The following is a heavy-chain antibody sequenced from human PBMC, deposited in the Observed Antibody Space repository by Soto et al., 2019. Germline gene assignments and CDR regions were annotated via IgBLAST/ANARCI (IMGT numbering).Heavy chain of an antibody. D-gene: IGHD1-26*01. CDR3: ARFPQTAIVGAAYFDY. V-gene: IGHV1-69*02. Sequence: QVQLVQSGAEVKKPGSSVKVSCKASGGTFSSYIISWVRQAPGQGLEWMGRIIPILGIANYAQKFQGRVTITADKSTSTAYMELSSLRSEDTAVYYCARFPQTAIVGAAYFDYWGQGILVTVSS. J-gene: IGHJ4*02. CDR2: IIPILGIA. CDR1: GGTFSSYI.